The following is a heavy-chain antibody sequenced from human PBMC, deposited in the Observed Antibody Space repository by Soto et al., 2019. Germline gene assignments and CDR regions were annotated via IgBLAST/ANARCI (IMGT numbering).Heavy chain of an antibody. CDR3: AKDWGVGRY. J-gene: IGHJ4*02. D-gene: IGHD3-16*01. Sequence: QVQLVESGGGVVQPGRSLRLSCAASGFTFSSYGMHWVRQAPGKGLEWVAIISYDGSNRYYADSEKGRFTISRDNSKNTLYLQMNSLRAEDTAVYYCAKDWGVGRYWGQGTLVTVSS. V-gene: IGHV3-30*18. CDR2: ISYDGSNR. CDR1: GFTFSSYG.